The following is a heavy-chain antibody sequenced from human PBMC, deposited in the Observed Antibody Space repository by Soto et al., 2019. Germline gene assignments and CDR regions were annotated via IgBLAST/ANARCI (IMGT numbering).Heavy chain of an antibody. D-gene: IGHD6-6*01. CDR1: GGTFSSYA. J-gene: IGHJ5*02. CDR2: IIPIFGTA. Sequence: QVQLVQSGAEVKKPGSSVKVSCKASGGTFSSYAISWVRQAPGQGLEWMGGIIPIFGTANYAQKFQGRVTITADKSTSTAYMELSRLRSADTAVYYCARYEQLATFFDPWGQGTLVTVSS. V-gene: IGHV1-69*06. CDR3: ARYEQLATFFDP.